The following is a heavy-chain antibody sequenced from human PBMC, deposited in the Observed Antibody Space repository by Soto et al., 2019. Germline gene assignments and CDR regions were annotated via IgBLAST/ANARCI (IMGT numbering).Heavy chain of an antibody. D-gene: IGHD5-18*01. J-gene: IGHJ4*02. V-gene: IGHV3-30*18. Sequence: QVQLVESGGGVVQPGRSLRLSCAASGFTFSSYGMHWVRQAPGKGLEWVAVISYDGSNKYYADSVKGRFTISRDNSKNTLYLQMNSLRAEDTAVYYCAKGRARGGYSYGPLDYWCQGTLVTVSS. CDR1: GFTFSSYG. CDR3: AKGRARGGYSYGPLDY. CDR2: ISYDGSNK.